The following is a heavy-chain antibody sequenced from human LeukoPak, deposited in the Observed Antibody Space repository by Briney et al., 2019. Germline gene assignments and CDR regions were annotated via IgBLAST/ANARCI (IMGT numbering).Heavy chain of an antibody. J-gene: IGHJ2*01. Sequence: SETLSLTCTVPGGSISSYYWSWLRQPPGKGLEWIGYISYSGSTNYNPSLKSRVTISLDTSKNQFSLKLSSVTAADTAVYYCASSYSSGQGYWYFDLWGRGTLVTVSS. CDR3: ASSYSSGQGYWYFDL. CDR2: ISYSGST. CDR1: GGSISSYY. D-gene: IGHD6-19*01. V-gene: IGHV4-59*01.